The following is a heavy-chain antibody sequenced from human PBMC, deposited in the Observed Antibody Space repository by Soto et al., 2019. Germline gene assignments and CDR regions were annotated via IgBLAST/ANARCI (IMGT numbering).Heavy chain of an antibody. D-gene: IGHD3-10*01. CDR1: GYSFTSYW. CDR3: ARHLLTQGEGPYKAYYYYYYGMDV. J-gene: IGHJ6*02. CDR2: IDPSDSYT. Sequence: EVQLVQSGADVKKPGESLRISCKGSGYSFTSYWISWVRQMPGKGLEWMERIDPSDSYTNYSPSFQGHVTISADKSLSTAYLQLSSLKGSDTAMYYCARHLLTQGEGPYKAYYYYYYGMDVWGQGTTVTVSS. V-gene: IGHV5-10-1*03.